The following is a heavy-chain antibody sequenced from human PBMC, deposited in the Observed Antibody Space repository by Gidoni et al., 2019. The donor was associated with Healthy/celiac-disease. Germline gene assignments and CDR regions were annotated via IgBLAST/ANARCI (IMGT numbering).Heavy chain of an antibody. CDR2: INHSGST. D-gene: IGHD6-19*01. J-gene: IGHJ6*02. CDR1: GGSFSGYY. V-gene: IGHV4-34*01. CDR3: ARGRGSSGWYRHYYYYGMDV. Sequence: QVQLQQWGAGLLKPSETLSLTCAVYGGSFSGYYWSWIRQPPGKGLEWIGEINHSGSTNYNPSLKSRVTISVDTSKNQFSLKLSSVTAADTAVYYCARGRGSSGWYRHYYYYGMDVWGQGTTVTVSS.